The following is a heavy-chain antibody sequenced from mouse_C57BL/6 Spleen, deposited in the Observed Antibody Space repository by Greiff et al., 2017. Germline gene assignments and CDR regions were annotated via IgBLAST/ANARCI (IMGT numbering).Heavy chain of an antibody. D-gene: IGHD1-1*02. CDR2: IYPGDGDT. Sequence: QVQLKQSGPELVKPGASVKISCKASGYAFSSSWMNWVKQRPGKGLEWIGRIYPGDGDTNYNGKFKGKATLTADKSSSTAYMQLSSLTSEDSAVYFGARWSGDMDDWGQGTTVTVSS. V-gene: IGHV1-82*01. CDR1: GYAFSSSW. J-gene: IGHJ4*01. CDR3: ARWSGDMDD.